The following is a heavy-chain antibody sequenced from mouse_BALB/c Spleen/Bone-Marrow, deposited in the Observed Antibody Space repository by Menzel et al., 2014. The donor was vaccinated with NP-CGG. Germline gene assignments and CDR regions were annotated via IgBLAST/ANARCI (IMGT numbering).Heavy chain of an antibody. CDR2: ISYSGST. CDR1: GYSITSDYA. J-gene: IGHJ4*01. Sequence: EVKLQESGPGLVKPSQSLSLTCTVTGYSITSDYAWNWIRQFPGNKLEWMGYISYSGSTSYNPSLKSRISITRDTSKNQFFLQLNSVTTEGTATYYCARKALYYAMDYWGQGTSVTVSS. CDR3: ARKALYYAMDY. V-gene: IGHV3-2*02.